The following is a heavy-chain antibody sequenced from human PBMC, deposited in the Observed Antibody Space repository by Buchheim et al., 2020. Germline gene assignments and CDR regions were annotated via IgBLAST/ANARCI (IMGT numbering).Heavy chain of an antibody. CDR2: ISGSGGST. CDR1: GFTFSSYA. V-gene: IGHV3-23*01. J-gene: IGHJ2*01. D-gene: IGHD4-17*01. CDR3: AALPRYGVEYFDL. Sequence: EVQLLESGGGLVQPGGSLRLSCAASGFTFSSYAMSWVRQAPGKGLEWVSAISGSGGSTYYADSVKGRFTISRDTSKHKLYRQMNSLRAEDTAVYYCAALPRYGVEYFDLWGRGTL.